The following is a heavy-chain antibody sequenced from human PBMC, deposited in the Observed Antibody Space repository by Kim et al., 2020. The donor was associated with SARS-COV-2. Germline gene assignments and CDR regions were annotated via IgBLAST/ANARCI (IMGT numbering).Heavy chain of an antibody. D-gene: IGHD3-10*01. Sequence: GGSLRLSCAASGFTFDDYAMHWVRQAPGKGLEWVSRINWNGGSVDYADSVKGRFTISRDNAKNSLYLQMNSLRTADTALYYCAKENSEYGSGSSDYDMDVGGQGTTVIVS. V-gene: IGHV3-9*01. CDR3: AKENSEYGSGSSDYDMDV. J-gene: IGHJ6*02. CDR2: INWNGGSV. CDR1: GFTFDDYA.